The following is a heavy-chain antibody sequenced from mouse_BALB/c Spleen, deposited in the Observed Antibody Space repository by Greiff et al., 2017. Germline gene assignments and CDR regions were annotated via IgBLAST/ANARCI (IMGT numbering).Heavy chain of an antibody. Sequence: EVKLMESGGGLVKPGGSLKLSCAASGFTFSSYAMSWVRQSPEKRLEWVAEISSGGSYTYYPDTVTGRFTISRDNAKNTLYLEMSSLRSEDTAMYYCARAGLRYGYFDVWGAGTTVTVSS. D-gene: IGHD1-1*01. V-gene: IGHV5-9-4*01. CDR2: ISSGGSYT. CDR1: GFTFSSYA. J-gene: IGHJ1*01. CDR3: ARAGLRYGYFDV.